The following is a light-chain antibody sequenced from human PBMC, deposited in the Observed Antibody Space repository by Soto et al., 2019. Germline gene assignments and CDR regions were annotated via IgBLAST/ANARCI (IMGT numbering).Light chain of an antibody. CDR3: QQYNNWPLT. CDR2: GAS. CDR1: QSISNN. Sequence: EIVMSQSPATLSVSPGERATLSCRASQSISNNLAWYQQKPGQAPRLLIYGASTRANSIPARFSGSGSGTAFSLTISSLQSEDFAVYYCQQYNNWPLTFGGGTKVEI. V-gene: IGKV3-15*01. J-gene: IGKJ4*01.